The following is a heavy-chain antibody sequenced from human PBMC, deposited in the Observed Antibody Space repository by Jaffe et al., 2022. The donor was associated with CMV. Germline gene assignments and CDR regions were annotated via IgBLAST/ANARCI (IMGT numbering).Heavy chain of an antibody. J-gene: IGHJ4*02. V-gene: IGHV3-33*01. Sequence: QVQLVESGGGVVQPGRSLRLSCAASGFTFSSYGMHWVRQAPGKGLEWVAVIWYDGSNKYYADSVKGRFTISRDNSKNTLYLQMNSLRAEDTAVYYCARQVYGGYYFDYWGQGTLVTVSS. CDR3: ARQVYGGYYFDY. D-gene: IGHD2-8*01. CDR2: IWYDGSNK. CDR1: GFTFSSYG.